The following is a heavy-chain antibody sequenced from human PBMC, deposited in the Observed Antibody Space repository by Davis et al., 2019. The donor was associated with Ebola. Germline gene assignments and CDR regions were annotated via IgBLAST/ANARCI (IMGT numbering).Heavy chain of an antibody. D-gene: IGHD4-17*01. V-gene: IGHV3-73*01. Sequence: GESLKISCAASGFTFSGSAMHWVRQASGKGLEWVGRIRSKANSYATAYAASVKGRFTISRDDSKNTAYLQMNSLKTEDTAVYYCARGNYGDYIGKSGGILDYWGQGTLVTVSS. CDR3: ARGNYGDYIGKSGGILDY. CDR1: GFTFSGSA. J-gene: IGHJ4*02. CDR2: IRSKANSYAT.